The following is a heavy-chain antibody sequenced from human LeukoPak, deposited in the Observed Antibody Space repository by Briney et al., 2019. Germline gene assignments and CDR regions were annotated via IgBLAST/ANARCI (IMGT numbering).Heavy chain of an antibody. V-gene: IGHV4-34*01. D-gene: IGHD2-15*01. Sequence: SETLSLTCAVYGGSFSGYYWSWIRQPPGKGLGWIGEINHSGSTNYNPSLKSRVTISVDTSKNQFSLKLSSVTAADTAVYYCARPGYCSGGSCPRWFDPWGQGTLVTVSS. J-gene: IGHJ5*02. CDR1: GGSFSGYY. CDR2: INHSGST. CDR3: ARPGYCSGGSCPRWFDP.